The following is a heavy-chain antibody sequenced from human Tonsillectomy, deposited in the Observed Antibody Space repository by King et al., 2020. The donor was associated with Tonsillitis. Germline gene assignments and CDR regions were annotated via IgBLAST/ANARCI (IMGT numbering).Heavy chain of an antibody. Sequence: QLQESGPGLVKPSETLSLTCTVSGDSISTYYWSWIRQPPGKGLEWIGDIIYTGSTNYNPSLKSRVTILLDTSKNQFSLKVRSVTAADTAVYYCARDPRRTYSGTYKDAFDVWGQGTMVTVSS. CDR3: ARDPRRTYSGTYKDAFDV. V-gene: IGHV4-59*01. CDR2: IIYTGST. CDR1: GDSISTYY. D-gene: IGHD1-26*01. J-gene: IGHJ3*01.